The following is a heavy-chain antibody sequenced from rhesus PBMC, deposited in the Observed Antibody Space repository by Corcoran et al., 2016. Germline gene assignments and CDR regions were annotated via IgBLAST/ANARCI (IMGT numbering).Heavy chain of an antibody. CDR1: GFTFSSYG. CDR2: INSGGGST. J-gene: IGHJ4*01. Sequence: EVQLVETGGGLVQPGGSLKLSCAASGFTFSSYGMSWVRQAPGKGLEWVSAINSGGGSTYYPDPVKGRFNISRDNSKNTLSLQMNSLRAEDTAVYYCAKDEDYGNLLYWGQGVLVTVSS. D-gene: IGHD4-35*01. V-gene: IGHV3S5*01. CDR3: AKDEDYGNLLY.